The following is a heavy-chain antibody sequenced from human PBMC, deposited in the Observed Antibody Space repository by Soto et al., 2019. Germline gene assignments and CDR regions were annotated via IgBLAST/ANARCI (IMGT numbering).Heavy chain of an antibody. CDR2: ISGSADNA. V-gene: IGHV3-23*01. J-gene: IGHJ4*02. CDR3: GKERRGRGWSVCDF. D-gene: IGHD6-19*01. Sequence: PGGSLRLSCAASGFIFRDYAMNWVRQAPGKGLEWVSAISGSADNARYADSVKGRFTISRDNSRDTLYLHMNSLRVDDTAVYYCGKERRGRGWSVCDFWGQGDLVTVSS. CDR1: GFIFRDYA.